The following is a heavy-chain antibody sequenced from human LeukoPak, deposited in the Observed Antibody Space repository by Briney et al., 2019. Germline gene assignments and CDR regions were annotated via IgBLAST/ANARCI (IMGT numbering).Heavy chain of an antibody. CDR3: ARTIQLWNNAFDI. D-gene: IGHD5-18*01. J-gene: IGHJ3*02. CDR1: GYTFTGYY. Sequence: ASVKASCKASGYTFTGYYMHWVRQAPGQGLEWMGWINPNSGGTNYAQKFQGRVTMTRDTSISTAYMELSRLRSDDTAVYYCARTIQLWNNAFDIWGQGTMVTVSS. V-gene: IGHV1-2*02. CDR2: INPNSGGT.